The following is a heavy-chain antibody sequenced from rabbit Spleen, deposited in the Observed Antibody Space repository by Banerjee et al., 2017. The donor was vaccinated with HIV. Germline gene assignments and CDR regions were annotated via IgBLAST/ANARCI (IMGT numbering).Heavy chain of an antibody. D-gene: IGHD8-1*01. CDR3: ARDTGSSFSSYGMDL. Sequence: QSLEESGGDLVKPGASLTLTCTASGFSLTSSYYMCWVRQAPGKGLEWIACIDAGSSGFTYSATWAKGRFACSKTSSTTVTLQMTSLTVADTATYFCARDTGSSFSSYGMDLWGPGTLVTVS. CDR1: GFSLTSSYY. V-gene: IGHV1S40*01. CDR2: IDAGSSGFT. J-gene: IGHJ6*01.